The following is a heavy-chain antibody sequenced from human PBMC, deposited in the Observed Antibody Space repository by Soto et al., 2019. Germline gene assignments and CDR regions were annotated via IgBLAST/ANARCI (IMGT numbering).Heavy chain of an antibody. CDR2: IIPIFGTA. V-gene: IGHV1-69*06. J-gene: IGHJ5*02. D-gene: IGHD6-19*01. CDR3: AGGGGWHQNWFDP. CDR1: GGTFSSYA. Sequence: SVKVSCKASGGTFSSYAISWVRQAPGQGLEWMGGIIPIFGTANYAQKFQGRVTITADKSTSTAYMELSSVRSEDTAVYYCAGGGGWHQNWFDPWGQGTLVTVSS.